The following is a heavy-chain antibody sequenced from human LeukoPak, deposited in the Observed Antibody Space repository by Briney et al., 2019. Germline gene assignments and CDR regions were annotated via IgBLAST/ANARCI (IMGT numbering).Heavy chain of an antibody. CDR2: IYYSGST. CDR3: ARSSGWYHYFDY. D-gene: IGHD6-19*01. Sequence: SETLSLTCTVSGGSISSYYWSWIRQPPGKGLEWIGYIYYSGSTNYNPSLKSRVTISVDTSKNQFSLKLSSVTAADTAVYYCARSSGWYHYFDYWGLGTLVTVSS. CDR1: GGSISSYY. J-gene: IGHJ4*02. V-gene: IGHV4-59*01.